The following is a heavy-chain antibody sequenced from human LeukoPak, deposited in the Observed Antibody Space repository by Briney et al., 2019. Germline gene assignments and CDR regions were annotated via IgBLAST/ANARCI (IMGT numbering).Heavy chain of an antibody. Sequence: GGSLRLSCAASGFTFSSYSMNWVRQAPGKGLEWVSSISSSSSYIYYADSVKGRFTISRDNAKNSLYLQMNSLRAEDTAVYYCAREVLYCSSTSCPGGAFDIWGQGTMVTVSS. CDR3: AREVLYCSSTSCPGGAFDI. CDR1: GFTFSSYS. V-gene: IGHV3-21*01. D-gene: IGHD2-2*01. J-gene: IGHJ3*02. CDR2: ISSSSSYI.